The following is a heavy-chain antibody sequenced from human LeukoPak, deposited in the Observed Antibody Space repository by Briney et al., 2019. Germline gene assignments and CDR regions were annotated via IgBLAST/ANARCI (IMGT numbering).Heavy chain of an antibody. V-gene: IGHV4-34*01. CDR1: GGSFSGYY. D-gene: IGHD2-2*01. CDR2: INHSGST. J-gene: IGHJ6*03. CDR3: ARGLGGNCSSTSCRTYYMDV. Sequence: SETLSLTCAVYGGSFSGYYRSWIRQPPGKGLEWIREINHSGSTNYNPSLKSRVTISVDTSKNQFSLKLSSVTAADTAVYYCARGLGGNCSSTSCRTYYMDVWGKGTTVTVSS.